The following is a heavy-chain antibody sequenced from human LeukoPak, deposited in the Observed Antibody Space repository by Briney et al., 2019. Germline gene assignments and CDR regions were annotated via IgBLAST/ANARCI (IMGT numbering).Heavy chain of an antibody. CDR1: GGTFSSYV. D-gene: IGHD3-3*01. V-gene: IGHV1-69*13. CDR3: ARGPLRFLGGIDY. J-gene: IGHJ4*02. CDR2: IIPIFGTA. Sequence: SVKVSCKASGGTFSSYVISWVRQAPGQGLEWMGGIIPIFGTANYAQNFQGRVTITADDSTSTAYMALSTLRSEDTAVYYCARGPLRFLGGIDYWGQGTLVTVSS.